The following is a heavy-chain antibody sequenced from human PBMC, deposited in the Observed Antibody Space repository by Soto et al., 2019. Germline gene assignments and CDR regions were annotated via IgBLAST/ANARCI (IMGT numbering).Heavy chain of an antibody. D-gene: IGHD6-19*01. V-gene: IGHV4-4*02. J-gene: IGHJ4*02. CDR2: IYHSGST. CDR1: SGSISSSNW. Sequence: PSETLSLTCAVSSGSISSSNWWSWVRQPPGKGLEWIGEIYHSGSTNYNPSLKSRVTISVDKSKNQFSLKLSSVTAADTAVYYCARVAVAGIKYYFDYWGQGTLVTVSS. CDR3: ARVAVAGIKYYFDY.